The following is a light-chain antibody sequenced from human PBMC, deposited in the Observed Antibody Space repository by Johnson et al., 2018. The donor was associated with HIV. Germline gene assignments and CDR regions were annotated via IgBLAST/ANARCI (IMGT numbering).Light chain of an antibody. J-gene: IGLJ1*01. CDR2: DNN. V-gene: IGLV1-51*01. CDR1: SSNIGNNY. CDR3: GTWDSSLSAGGV. Sequence: QSVLTQPPSVSAAPGQKVTISCSGSSSNIGNNYVSWYQQLPGTAPKVLIYDNNKRPSGIPDRFSGSKSGTSATLGITGLQTGDEADYYCGTWDSSLSAGGVFGTGTKVTVL.